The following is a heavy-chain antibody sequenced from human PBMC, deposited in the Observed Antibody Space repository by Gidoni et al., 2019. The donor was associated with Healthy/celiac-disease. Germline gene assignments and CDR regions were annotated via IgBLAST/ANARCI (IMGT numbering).Heavy chain of an antibody. CDR1: GGSISSSSYY. V-gene: IGHV4-39*07. D-gene: IGHD1-1*01. CDR3: ARDTGTTVGTGAFDI. Sequence: QLQLQESGPGLVKPSETLSLTCTVSGGSISSSSYYWGWIRQPPGKGLEWIGSIYYSGSTYYNPSLKSRVTISVDTSKNQFSLKLSSVTAADTAVYYCARDTGTTVGTGAFDIWGQGTMVTVSS. J-gene: IGHJ3*02. CDR2: IYYSGST.